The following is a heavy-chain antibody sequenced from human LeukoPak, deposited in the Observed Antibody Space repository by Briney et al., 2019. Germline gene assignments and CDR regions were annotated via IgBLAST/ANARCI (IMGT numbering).Heavy chain of an antibody. D-gene: IGHD3-22*01. CDR3: AREVVITVANWFDP. CDR2: VYYSGST. V-gene: IGHV4-59*01. Sequence: SETLSLTCTVSGGPISSYYGSWLRQPPGKGLEWIGYVYYSGSTNYNPSLKSRVTISVDTSKNQFSLKLSSVTAADTAVYYCAREVVITVANWFDPWGQGTLVTVSS. J-gene: IGHJ5*02. CDR1: GGPISSYY.